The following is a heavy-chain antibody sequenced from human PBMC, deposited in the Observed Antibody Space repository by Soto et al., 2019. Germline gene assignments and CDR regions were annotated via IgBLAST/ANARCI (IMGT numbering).Heavy chain of an antibody. CDR2: ISYSGST. CDR1: GGSIGSGDYY. J-gene: IGHJ4*02. V-gene: IGHV4-31*03. CDR3: AWYYYDSSGYGDY. D-gene: IGHD3-22*01. Sequence: QVQLQESGPGLVKPSQTLSLTCTVSGGSIGSGDYYWSWIRQHPGKGLQWIGYISYSGSTNYNPSLKSRVTIAVDTSKNKFSLNLSSVTAADTAVYYCAWYYYDSSGYGDYWGQGTLVTVSS.